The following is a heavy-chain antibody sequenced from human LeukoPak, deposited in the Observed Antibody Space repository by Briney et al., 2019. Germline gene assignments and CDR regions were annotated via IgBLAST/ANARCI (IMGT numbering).Heavy chain of an antibody. J-gene: IGHJ6*02. V-gene: IGHV4-30-2*01. CDR1: GGSISSGGYS. Sequence: SETLSLTCAVSGGSISSGGYSWSWIRQPPGKGLEWIGYIYHSGSTYYNPSLKSRVTISVDKSKNQFSLKLSSVTAADTAVYYCARGVATIDYYYYYGMDVWGQGATVTVSS. CDR2: IYHSGST. D-gene: IGHD5-12*01. CDR3: ARGVATIDYYYYYGMDV.